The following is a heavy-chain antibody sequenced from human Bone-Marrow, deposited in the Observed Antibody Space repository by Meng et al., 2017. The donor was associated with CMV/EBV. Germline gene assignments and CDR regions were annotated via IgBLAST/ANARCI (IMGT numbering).Heavy chain of an antibody. CDR1: GFTFSSYD. J-gene: IGHJ6*02. CDR3: AGVGPLYSSGWYFGKDYYGMDV. D-gene: IGHD6-19*01. V-gene: IGHV3-13*01. CDR2: IGTAGDT. Sequence: GGSLRLSCAASGFTFSSYDMHWVRQATGKGLEWVSAIGTAGDTYYPGSVKGRFTISRENAKNSLYLQMNSLRAGDTAVYYCAGVGPLYSSGWYFGKDYYGMDVWGQGTTVTVSS.